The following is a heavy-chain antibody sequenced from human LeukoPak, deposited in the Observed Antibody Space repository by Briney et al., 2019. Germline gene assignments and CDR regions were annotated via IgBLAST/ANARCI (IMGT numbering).Heavy chain of an antibody. Sequence: GGSLRLSCAASGFTFSSYAMHWVRQAPGKGLEWVAVISYDGSNKYYADSVKGRFTISRDNSKNTLYLQMNSLRAEDTAVYYCAREQYYYDSSGYWNDAFDIWGQGTMVTVSS. CDR1: GFTFSSYA. V-gene: IGHV3-30-3*01. D-gene: IGHD3-22*01. CDR2: ISYDGSNK. J-gene: IGHJ3*02. CDR3: AREQYYYDSSGYWNDAFDI.